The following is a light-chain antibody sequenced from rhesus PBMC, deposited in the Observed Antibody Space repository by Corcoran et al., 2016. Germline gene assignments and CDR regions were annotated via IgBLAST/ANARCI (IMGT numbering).Light chain of an antibody. V-gene: IGKV1-74*01. Sequence: DIQMTQSPSSLSASVGDRVTITCRASENVNNYLNWYQQKPGKAPKILISKASNLQSGVPSRLSGSGSGTDYTFTISSLQPEDVGSYYCQNGHSTPWTFGQGTKVEIK. CDR2: KAS. CDR3: QNGHSTPWT. J-gene: IGKJ1*01. CDR1: ENVNNY.